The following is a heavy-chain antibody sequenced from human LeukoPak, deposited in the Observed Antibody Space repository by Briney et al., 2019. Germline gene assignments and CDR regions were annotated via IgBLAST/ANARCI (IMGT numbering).Heavy chain of an antibody. CDR2: IYHSGST. Sequence: PSETLSLTCAVSGGSISSSNWWSWVRQPPGKGREWIGEIYHSGSTTYTPSLKSRLTISVHKSKTQFSLTLRSVPAADTGFYFCATREPRAWHFDYWGQGTLVSVSS. V-gene: IGHV4-4*02. CDR3: ATREPRAWHFDY. D-gene: IGHD1-26*01. J-gene: IGHJ4*02. CDR1: GGSISSSNW.